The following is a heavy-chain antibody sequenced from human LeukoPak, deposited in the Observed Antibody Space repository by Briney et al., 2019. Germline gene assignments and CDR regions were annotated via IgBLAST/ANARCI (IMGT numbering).Heavy chain of an antibody. V-gene: IGHV3-23*01. CDR3: ASRRISSGYYYYFDD. Sequence: GGSLRLSCAASGVTFSSYVMSWGRQAPGKGLGWLSAISGSGGSRYYADSVNGRFTISRDNSKNTLYLQMNSLRAEDTAVYYCASRRISSGYYYYFDDWGQGTLVTVSS. CDR2: ISGSGGSR. CDR1: GVTFSSYV. D-gene: IGHD3-22*01. J-gene: IGHJ4*02.